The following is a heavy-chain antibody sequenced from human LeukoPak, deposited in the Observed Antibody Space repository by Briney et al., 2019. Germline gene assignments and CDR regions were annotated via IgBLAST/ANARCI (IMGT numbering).Heavy chain of an antibody. V-gene: IGHV3-23*01. CDR2: IFGDASKT. J-gene: IGHJ3*02. Sequence: PGGSLRLSCAASGFTFGTYTISWVRQAPGKGLEWVSSIFGDASKTFYADSVKGRFTISRDSSKNTVYLQMNGLRVDDTALYYCAKDRLPDSGWNFDMWGQGTMVTVSA. D-gene: IGHD6-25*01. CDR3: AKDRLPDSGWNFDM. CDR1: GFTFGTYT.